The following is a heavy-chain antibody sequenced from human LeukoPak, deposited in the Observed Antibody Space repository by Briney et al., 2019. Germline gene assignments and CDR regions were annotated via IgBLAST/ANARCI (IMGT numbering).Heavy chain of an antibody. J-gene: IGHJ4*02. CDR3: ARADEVVAAFDY. D-gene: IGHD2-15*01. Sequence: PSETLSLTCAVSGGSISSSNWWSWVRPPPGKGLEWIGEIYHSGSTNYNPSLKSRVTISVDKSKNQFSLKLSSVTAADTAVYYCARADEVVAAFDYWGQGTLVTASS. V-gene: IGHV4-4*02. CDR1: GGSISSSNW. CDR2: IYHSGST.